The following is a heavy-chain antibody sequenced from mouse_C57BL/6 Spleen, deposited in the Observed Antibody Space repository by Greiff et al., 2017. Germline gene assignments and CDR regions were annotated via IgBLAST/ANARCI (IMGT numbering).Heavy chain of an antibody. D-gene: IGHD4-1*01. CDR2: ISSGSSTI. V-gene: IGHV5-17*01. Sequence: EVNVVESGGGLVKPGGSLKLSCAASGFTFSDYGMHWVRQAPEKGLEWVAYISSGSSTIYYADTVKGRFTISRDNAKNTLFLQMTSLRSEDTAMYYCARWEFAYWGQGTLVTVSA. J-gene: IGHJ3*01. CDR3: ARWEFAY. CDR1: GFTFSDYG.